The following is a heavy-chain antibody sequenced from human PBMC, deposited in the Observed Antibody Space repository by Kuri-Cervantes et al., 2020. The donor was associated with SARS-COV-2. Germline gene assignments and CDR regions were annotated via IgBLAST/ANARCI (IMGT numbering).Heavy chain of an antibody. CDR2: IYSGGTT. J-gene: IGHJ2*01. Sequence: GESLKISCAASGFTVTSDYMTWVRQAPGKGLEWVSIIYSGGTTYYGDFVKGRFTMSRDTSKSTVYLQMDSLRVDDTAVYYCARARLGDWYFDLWGRGTMVTVSS. CDR3: ARARLGDWYFDL. D-gene: IGHD3-16*01. CDR1: GFTVTSDY. V-gene: IGHV3-66*01.